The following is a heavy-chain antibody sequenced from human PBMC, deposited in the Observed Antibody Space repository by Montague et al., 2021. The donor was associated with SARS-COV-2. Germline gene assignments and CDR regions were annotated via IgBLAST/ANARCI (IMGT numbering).Heavy chain of an antibody. CDR3: VRRGAAHRLNNWFDP. Sequence: SETPSLTCTVSGGSISSSDSYWGWIRQPPGKGLEWIGNIYYSGTTYYNPSLKSRITMAVDTSKNQFSLNLISVTAADTAVYFCVRRGAAHRLNNWFDPWGQGALVTVSA. D-gene: IGHD1-26*01. J-gene: IGHJ5*02. V-gene: IGHV4-39*01. CDR1: GGSISSSDSY. CDR2: IYYSGTT.